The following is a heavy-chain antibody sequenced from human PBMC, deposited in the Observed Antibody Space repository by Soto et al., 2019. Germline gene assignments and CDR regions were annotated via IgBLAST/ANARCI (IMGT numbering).Heavy chain of an antibody. CDR2: ISYDGSNK. D-gene: IGHD2-2*02. Sequence: GGSLRLSCAASGFTFSSYGMHWVRQAPGKGLEWVAVISYDGSNKYYADSVKGRFTISRDNSKNTLYLQMNSLRAEDTAVYYCASLGYCSSTSCYRSDDYWGQGTLVTVSS. CDR1: GFTFSSYG. J-gene: IGHJ4*02. V-gene: IGHV3-30*03. CDR3: ASLGYCSSTSCYRSDDY.